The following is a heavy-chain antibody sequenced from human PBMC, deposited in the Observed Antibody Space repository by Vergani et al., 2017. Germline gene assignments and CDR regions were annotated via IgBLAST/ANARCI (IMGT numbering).Heavy chain of an antibody. CDR2: IYWNDDK. Sequence: QITLKESGPTLVKPTQTLTLTCTFSGFSLSTSGVGVGWIRQPPGKALEWLALIYWNDDKRYSPSLKSRLTITKDTSKNQVVLTMTNMDPVDTATYYCAHSPGFATYCGGDCYGGIWDWGQGTLVTVSS. J-gene: IGHJ4*02. V-gene: IGHV2-5*01. CDR3: AHSPGFATYCGGDCYGGIWD. CDR1: GFSLSTSGVG. D-gene: IGHD2-21*01.